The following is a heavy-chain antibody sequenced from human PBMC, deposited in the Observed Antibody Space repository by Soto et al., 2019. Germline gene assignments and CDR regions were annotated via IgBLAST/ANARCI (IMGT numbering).Heavy chain of an antibody. Sequence: GGSLRLSCAASGFTFSSYAMSWVRQAPGKGLEWVSVIGGSGTTTYYADSVKGRFAISRDNSKNTLYLQMNSLRAEDTAVYYCAKEGYCTGTGCSDAFDIWGQGTMVTVSS. V-gene: IGHV3-23*01. D-gene: IGHD2-2*01. CDR1: GFTFSSYA. CDR2: IGGSGTTT. CDR3: AKEGYCTGTGCSDAFDI. J-gene: IGHJ3*02.